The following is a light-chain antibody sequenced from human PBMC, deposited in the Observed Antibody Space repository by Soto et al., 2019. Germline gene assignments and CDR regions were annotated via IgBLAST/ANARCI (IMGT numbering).Light chain of an antibody. CDR1: SSNIGAGYD. CDR2: GNS. J-gene: IGLJ2*01. CDR3: QSYDSSLSVV. Sequence: QSALTQPPSVSGAPGQRVTISCTGGSSNIGAGYDVHWYQQLPGTAPKLLIYGNSNRPSGVPDRFSGSKSGTSASLAITGLQAEDEADYYCQSYDSSLSVVFGGGTQLTV. V-gene: IGLV1-40*01.